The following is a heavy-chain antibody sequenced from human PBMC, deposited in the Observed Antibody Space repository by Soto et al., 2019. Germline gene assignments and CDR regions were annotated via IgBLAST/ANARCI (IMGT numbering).Heavy chain of an antibody. Sequence: QVQLVQSGAEVRKPGAPVKVSCRASGYTFTSYGISWVRQAPGQGLEWMGWISAYNGHTNYAQKLQGRVTMTTDTSTSTAYMELRSLRSDDTAVYYCARGSIGGSSSWYLTWGQGTLVTVSS. CDR2: ISAYNGHT. V-gene: IGHV1-18*04. J-gene: IGHJ5*02. CDR1: GYTFTSYG. D-gene: IGHD6-13*01. CDR3: ARGSIGGSSSWYLT.